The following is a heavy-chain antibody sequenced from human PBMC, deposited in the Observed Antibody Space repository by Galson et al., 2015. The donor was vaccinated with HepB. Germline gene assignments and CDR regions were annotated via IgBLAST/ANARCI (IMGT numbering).Heavy chain of an antibody. CDR1: GFTFGSST. J-gene: IGHJ4*02. Sequence: SLRLSCAASGFTFGSSTMNWVRQAPGKGLEWVSSISGSTSYIYYADSVKGRFTISRDNARNSLYLQMSSLRDEDTAVYYCARVGWFGESPGRWGQGTLVTVSS. CDR2: ISGSTSYI. V-gene: IGHV3-21*01. CDR3: ARVGWFGESPGR. D-gene: IGHD3-10*01.